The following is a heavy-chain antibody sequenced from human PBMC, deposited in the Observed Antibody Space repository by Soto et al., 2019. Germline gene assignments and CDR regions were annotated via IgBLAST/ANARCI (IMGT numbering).Heavy chain of an antibody. V-gene: IGHV3-11*01. CDR1: GFSGSDYY. D-gene: IGHD3-3*01. CDR2: ISSSDSSSGSTE. CDR3: ARDVEYWFDL. Sequence: PGGALILSCAASGFSGSDYYMSWIRQAPGKGLEWVSYISSSDSSSGSTEYYADSVKGRFTISRDNAKTSLYLQMNSLRAEDTAVYYCARDVEYWFDLRGQGTLVTVS. J-gene: IGHJ5*02.